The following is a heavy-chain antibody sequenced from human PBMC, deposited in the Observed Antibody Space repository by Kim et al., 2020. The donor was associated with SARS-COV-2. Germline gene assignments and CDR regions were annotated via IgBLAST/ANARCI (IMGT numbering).Heavy chain of an antibody. Sequence: YMESVKGRFTISRDNAKNSLYLQMNSLRAEDTAVYYCASTGGYLRYYGVDVWGQGTTVAVSS. D-gene: IGHD1-26*01. CDR3: ASTGGYLRYYGVDV. V-gene: IGHV3-7*01. J-gene: IGHJ6*02.